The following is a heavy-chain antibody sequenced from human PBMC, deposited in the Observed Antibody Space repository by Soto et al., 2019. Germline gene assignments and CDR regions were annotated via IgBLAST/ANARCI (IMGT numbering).Heavy chain of an antibody. CDR3: ARERSSGWYVDY. CDR2: MNPNSGNT. D-gene: IGHD6-19*01. V-gene: IGHV1-8*01. J-gene: IGHJ4*02. CDR1: GYTFTSYG. Sequence: ASVKVSCKASGYTFTSYGISWVRQATGQGLEWMGWMNPNSGNTGYAQKFQGRVTMTRNTSISTAYMELSSLRSEDTAVYYCARERSSGWYVDYWGRGTLVTVSS.